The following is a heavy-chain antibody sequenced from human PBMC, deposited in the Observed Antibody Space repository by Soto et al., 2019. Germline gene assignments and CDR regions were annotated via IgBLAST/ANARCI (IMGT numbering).Heavy chain of an antibody. J-gene: IGHJ6*02. D-gene: IGHD2-21*01. CDR2: IYYSGTT. V-gene: IGHV4-31*03. CDR1: GASISSGGYY. CDR3: AASCVGCGGFNYYGMDV. Sequence: QVQLQESGPGLVKPSQTLSLTCSVSGASISSGGYYWNWIRQHPGKGLEWIGYIYYSGTTYYNPSLKSRVTISVDPSKYQFSLKLSSVTAADTAVYYCAASCVGCGGFNYYGMDVWGQGTTVTVSS.